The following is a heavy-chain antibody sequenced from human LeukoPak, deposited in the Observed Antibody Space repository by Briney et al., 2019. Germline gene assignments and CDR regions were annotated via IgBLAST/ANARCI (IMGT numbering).Heavy chain of an antibody. J-gene: IGHJ4*02. D-gene: IGHD2-2*01. CDR2: IWYDGSNN. CDR3: ARVPYCSSTSCYRYYFDY. Sequence: GGSLRLSCAASGFTVSSYCMHWVRQAPGKGREWVAVIWYDGSNNYYADSVEGRFTISRDNSKHTLYLQMNSLRAEDTAVYYCARVPYCSSTSCYRYYFDYWGQGTLVTVSS. V-gene: IGHV3-33*01. CDR1: GFTVSSYC.